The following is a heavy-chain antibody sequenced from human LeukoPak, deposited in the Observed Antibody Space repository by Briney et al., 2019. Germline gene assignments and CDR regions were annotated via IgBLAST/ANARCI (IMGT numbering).Heavy chain of an antibody. Sequence: SETLSLTCAVYGGSFSGYYWGWIRQPPGKGLEWIGRIYTSGSTNYNPSLKSRVTMSVDTSKNQFSLKLSSVTAADTAVYYCARALWFGEANQSPNWFDPWGQGTLVTVSS. CDR3: ARALWFGEANQSPNWFDP. V-gene: IGHV4-59*10. CDR2: IYTSGST. CDR1: GGSFSGYY. D-gene: IGHD3-10*01. J-gene: IGHJ5*02.